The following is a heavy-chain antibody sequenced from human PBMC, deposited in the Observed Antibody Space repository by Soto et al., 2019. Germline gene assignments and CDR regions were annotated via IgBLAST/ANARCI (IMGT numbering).Heavy chain of an antibody. J-gene: IGHJ4*02. CDR2: VYDSGST. Sequence: QVQLQESGPGLVKPSETLSLTCTVSGGSISSYVWSWIRQPPGKGLEWIGYVYDSGSTNYNPSLNSRVTISVDTSKNQLSLKLSSVTAADTAVYYCVRGRWLQLPQLWGQGTLVTVSS. CDR1: GGSISSYV. V-gene: IGHV4-59*01. D-gene: IGHD5-12*01. CDR3: VRGRWLQLPQL.